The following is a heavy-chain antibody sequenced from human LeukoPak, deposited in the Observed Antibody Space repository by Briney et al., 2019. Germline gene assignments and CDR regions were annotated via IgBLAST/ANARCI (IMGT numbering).Heavy chain of an antibody. D-gene: IGHD2-8*01. V-gene: IGHV1-18*04. CDR3: ARDYNGVLMVYRHFDY. J-gene: IGHJ4*02. CDR2: ISAYNGNT. Sequence: ASVKVSCKVSGYTFTGYYLHWVRQAPGQGLEWMGWISAYNGNTNYAQKLQGRVTMTTDTSTSTAYMELRSLRSDDTAVYYCARDYNGVLMVYRHFDYWGQGTLVTVSS. CDR1: GYTFTGYY.